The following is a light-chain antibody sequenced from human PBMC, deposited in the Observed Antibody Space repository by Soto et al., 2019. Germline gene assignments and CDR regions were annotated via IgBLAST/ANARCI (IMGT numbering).Light chain of an antibody. CDR1: QSVGTK. CDR2: GTS. V-gene: IGKV3-15*01. J-gene: IGKJ2*01. Sequence: EIVMTQSPATLSVSPGEGATLSCRASQSVGTKVAWYQHKTGQAPRLLIYGTSTRATGIPARFSGSRSGTEFTLTISSLQSEDCAVYYCQQYNDWPAEYTFGQGTKLEI. CDR3: QQYNDWPAEYT.